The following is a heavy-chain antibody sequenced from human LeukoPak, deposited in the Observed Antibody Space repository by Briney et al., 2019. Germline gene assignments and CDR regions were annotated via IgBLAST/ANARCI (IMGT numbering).Heavy chain of an antibody. CDR3: ARDCSGGSCYSWRGLGS. V-gene: IGHV1-8*01. CDR2: MNPNSGNT. Sequence: ASVKVSCKASGYTFTSYDINWVRQATGQGLECMGWMNPNSGNTGYAQKFQGRVTMTRNTSISTAYMELSSLRSEDTAVYYCARDCSGGSCYSWRGLGSWGQGTLVTVSS. J-gene: IGHJ4*02. CDR1: GYTFTSYD. D-gene: IGHD2-15*01.